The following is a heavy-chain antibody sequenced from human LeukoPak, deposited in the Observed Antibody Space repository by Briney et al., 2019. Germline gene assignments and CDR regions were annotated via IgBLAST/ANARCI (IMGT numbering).Heavy chain of an antibody. V-gene: IGHV3-7*01. CDR2: VKQDGTEK. Sequence: SGGSLRLSCEASGFTFRDYWMTWVRQAPGKGLDWVANVKQDGTEKFYVDSVKGRFTISRDNGKNSLYLQMNSLRVEDTAIYYFGRAGGTSWADYWGQGTLVTVP. CDR1: GFTFRDYW. CDR3: GRAGGTSWADY. D-gene: IGHD6-13*01. J-gene: IGHJ4*02.